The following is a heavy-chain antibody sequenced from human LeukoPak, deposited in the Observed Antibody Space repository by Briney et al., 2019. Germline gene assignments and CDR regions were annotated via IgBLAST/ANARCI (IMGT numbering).Heavy chain of an antibody. CDR1: GGSFSGYY. V-gene: IGHV4-34*01. Sequence: PSETLSLTCAVYGGSFSGYYWSWIRQPPGKGLEWIGEINHSGSTNYNPSLKSRVTISVDTSKNQFSLKLSSVTAADTAVYYCARRIVVLDAFDIWGQGTMVTVSS. D-gene: IGHD3-22*01. CDR3: ARRIVVLDAFDI. CDR2: INHSGST. J-gene: IGHJ3*02.